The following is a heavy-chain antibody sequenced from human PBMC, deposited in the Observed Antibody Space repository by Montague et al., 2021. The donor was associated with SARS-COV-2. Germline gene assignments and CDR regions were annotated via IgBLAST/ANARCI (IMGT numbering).Heavy chain of an antibody. J-gene: IGHJ5*02. Sequence: SETLSLTCTVSGGSISSSSNYWGWIRQPPGKGLEWIGSIYYSGSTXYNSSLKSRVTISVDTSKNQFSPKLNSVTAADTAVYYCARLVWFGELSSENWFDPWGQGTLVTVSS. CDR1: GGSISSSSNY. D-gene: IGHD3-10*01. V-gene: IGHV4-39*01. CDR2: IYYSGST. CDR3: ARLVWFGELSSENWFDP.